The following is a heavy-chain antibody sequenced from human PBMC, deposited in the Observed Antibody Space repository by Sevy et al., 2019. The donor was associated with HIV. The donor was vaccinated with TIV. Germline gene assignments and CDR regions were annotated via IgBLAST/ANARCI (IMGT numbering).Heavy chain of an antibody. CDR2: MTSSGSYI. J-gene: IGHJ4*02. CDR1: GFTFSTST. D-gene: IGHD2-15*01. Sequence: GESLKISCAASGFTFSTSTMNWVRQAPGKGLEGVSLMTSSGSYILYADSVKGRFTISRDNAKNSVFLQMNSLRVEDTAVYYCVRDGWNYWGQGTLVTVSS. V-gene: IGHV3-21*01. CDR3: VRDGWNY.